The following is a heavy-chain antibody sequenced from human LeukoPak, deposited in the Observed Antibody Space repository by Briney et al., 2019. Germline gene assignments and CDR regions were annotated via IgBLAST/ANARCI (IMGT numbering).Heavy chain of an antibody. V-gene: IGHV1-18*04. CDR3: ARGRFVDTAMVRLDAFDI. D-gene: IGHD5-18*01. CDR2: ISAYNGNT. CDR1: GYTFTSYG. Sequence: ASVKGSCKASGYTFTSYGISWVRQAPGQGLEWMGWISAYNGNTNYAQKLQGRVTMTTDTSTSTAYMELRSLRSDDTAVYYCARGRFVDTAMVRLDAFDIWGQGTMVTVSS. J-gene: IGHJ3*02.